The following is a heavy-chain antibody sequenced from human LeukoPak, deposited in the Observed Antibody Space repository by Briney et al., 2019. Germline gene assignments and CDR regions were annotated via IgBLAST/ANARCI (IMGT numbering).Heavy chain of an antibody. CDR2: ISSSSSYI. Sequence: GGSLRLSCAASGFTFSSYSMNWVRQAPGKGLEWVSSISSSSSYIYYADSVKGRFTISRNNAKNSLYLQMNSLRAEDTAVYYCARDRAAVAPFDYWGQGTLVTVSS. CDR3: ARDRAAVAPFDY. J-gene: IGHJ4*02. CDR1: GFTFSSYS. V-gene: IGHV3-21*01. D-gene: IGHD6-19*01.